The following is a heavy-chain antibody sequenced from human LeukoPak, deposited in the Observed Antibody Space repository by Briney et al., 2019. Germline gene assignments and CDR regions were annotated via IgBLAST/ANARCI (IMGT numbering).Heavy chain of an antibody. V-gene: IGHV4-34*01. CDR3: ARKAQEQWLVRSRDNWFDP. J-gene: IGHJ5*02. CDR2: INHSGST. CDR1: GGSFSGYY. Sequence: KPSETPSLTCAVYGGSFSGYYWSWIRQPPGKGLEWIGGINHSGSTNYNPSLKSRVTISVDTSKNQFSLKLSSVTAADTAVYYCARKAQEQWLVRSRDNWFDPWGQGTLVTVSS. D-gene: IGHD6-19*01.